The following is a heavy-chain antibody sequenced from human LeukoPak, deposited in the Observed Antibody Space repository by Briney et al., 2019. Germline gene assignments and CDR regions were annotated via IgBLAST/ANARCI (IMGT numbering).Heavy chain of an antibody. V-gene: IGHV4-39*01. CDR2: ISHSGSA. CDR1: GDSITNSRYY. Sequence: SETLSLTCRVSGDSITNSRYYWGWIRQSPGKGLDWIATISHSGSAQYHPSLKSRVSIFLHTSTNQFSLEVTSVTAADSGQYYCARLTNDFSSGYYTGGYYYMDVWAKGPRSSYP. CDR3: ARLTNDFSSGYYTGGYYYMDV. J-gene: IGHJ6*03. D-gene: IGHD3-3*01.